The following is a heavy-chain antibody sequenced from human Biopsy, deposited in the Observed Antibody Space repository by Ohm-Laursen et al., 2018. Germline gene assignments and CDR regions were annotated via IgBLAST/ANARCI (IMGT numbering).Heavy chain of an antibody. J-gene: IGHJ4*02. D-gene: IGHD6-19*01. Sequence: SETLSLTCTVSGDSINNYYWSWIRQPAGKGLEWIGRIYTSGSPNYNLSLESRVTMSVDTSKNQFSLNLRSVTAADTAAYYCARGMRSSGWPYFDSWGQGTLVTVSS. CDR1: GDSINNYY. CDR2: IYTSGSP. V-gene: IGHV4-4*07. CDR3: ARGMRSSGWPYFDS.